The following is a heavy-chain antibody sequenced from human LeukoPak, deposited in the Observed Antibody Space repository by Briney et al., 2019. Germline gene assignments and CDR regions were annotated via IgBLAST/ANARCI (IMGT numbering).Heavy chain of an antibody. CDR1: GGSISSYY. Sequence: SETLSLTCTVSGGSISSYYWSWIRQPPGKGLEWIGYIYYSGSTNYNPSLKSRVTISVDASKNQFSLKLSSVTAADTAVYYCARGLKSFGYYYGMDVWGQGTTVTVSS. V-gene: IGHV4-59*12. D-gene: IGHD3-16*01. J-gene: IGHJ6*02. CDR3: ARGLKSFGYYYGMDV. CDR2: IYYSGST.